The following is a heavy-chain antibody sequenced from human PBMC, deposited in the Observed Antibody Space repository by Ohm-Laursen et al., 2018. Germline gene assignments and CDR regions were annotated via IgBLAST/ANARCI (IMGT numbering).Heavy chain of an antibody. CDR1: TLTFSNCG. D-gene: IGHD2-2*01. CDR2: IWYDGTNK. V-gene: IGHV3-33*01. Sequence: GQTLSLTCAASTLTFSNCGMHWVRQAPGKGLEWVADIWYDGTNKKYGDSVKGRFTISRDNSKKKLYLQMNSLRVEDTAVYYCARGSCTSSASAFDMWGQGTMVTVSS. J-gene: IGHJ3*02. CDR3: ARGSCTSSASAFDM.